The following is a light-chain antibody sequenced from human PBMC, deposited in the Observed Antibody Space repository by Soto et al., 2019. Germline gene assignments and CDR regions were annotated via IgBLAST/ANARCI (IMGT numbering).Light chain of an antibody. J-gene: IGKJ1*01. V-gene: IGKV1-5*03. Sequence: DIQMTQSPSTLTAAVGDRVTITCRASQCISSWLAWYQQKPGKAPKLLIYKASSLESGVPSRFSGSGSGTEFTLTISSLPPDDFATYYCQQYNSYSRTFGQGTKVEIK. CDR1: QCISSW. CDR2: KAS. CDR3: QQYNSYSRT.